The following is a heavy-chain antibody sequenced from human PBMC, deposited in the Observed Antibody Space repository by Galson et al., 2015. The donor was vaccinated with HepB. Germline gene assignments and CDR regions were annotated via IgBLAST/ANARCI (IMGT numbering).Heavy chain of an antibody. CDR3: ARDPYSGSYGLFDY. CDR2: IYYSGTT. Sequence: SETLSLTCTVSGGSISSYYWNWIRQPPGKGLEWIGYIYYSGTTNYNPSLKSRVTISVDTSKNQFSLELSSVTAADTAVYYCARDPYSGSYGLFDYWGQGTLVTVSS. D-gene: IGHD1-26*01. J-gene: IGHJ4*02. V-gene: IGHV4-59*01. CDR1: GGSISSYY.